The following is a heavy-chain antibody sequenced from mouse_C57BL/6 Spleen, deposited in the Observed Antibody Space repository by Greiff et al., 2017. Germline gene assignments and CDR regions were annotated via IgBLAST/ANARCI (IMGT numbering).Heavy chain of an antibody. CDR3: VRHDYSSYYFDY. J-gene: IGHJ2*01. CDR2: IRSKSNNYAT. V-gene: IGHV10-1*01. CDR1: GFSFNTYA. D-gene: IGHD2-13*01. Sequence: EVQLQESGGGLVQPKGSLKLSCAASGFSFNTYAMNWVRQAPGKGLEWVARIRSKSNNYATYYADSVKDRFTISRDDSESMLYLQMNNLKTEDTAMYYCVRHDYSSYYFDYWGQGTTLTVSS.